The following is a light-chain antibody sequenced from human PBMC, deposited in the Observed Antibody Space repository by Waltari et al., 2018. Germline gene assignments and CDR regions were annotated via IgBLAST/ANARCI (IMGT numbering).Light chain of an antibody. CDR3: QQYDVVSPIT. CDR1: QPIDSTY. V-gene: IGKV3-20*01. CDR2: RAS. Sequence: EIVLTQSPGTLSLSPGERGTLSCRASQPIDSTYLAWYHQNPGQPPRLLIGRASMRATGVPDRFSGSGSGTDFTLTISSLVPEDFAVYYCQQYDVVSPITFGQGTRLE. J-gene: IGKJ5*01.